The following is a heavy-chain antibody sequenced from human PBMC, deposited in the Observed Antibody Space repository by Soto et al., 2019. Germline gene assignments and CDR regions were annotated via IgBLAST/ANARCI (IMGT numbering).Heavy chain of an antibody. CDR3: AREGYSFGRNNYGMDV. V-gene: IGHV5-10-1*01. CDR1: GYRFTTYW. CDR2: IDPFDSQT. D-gene: IGHD5-18*01. J-gene: IGHJ6*02. Sequence: GESLRISCQGSGYRFTTYWITWVRQMPGKGLEWMGRIDPFDSQTKYSPSFQGHVTISADKSINTAYLQWRSLKASDTAMYYCAREGYSFGRNNYGMDVWGQGTTVTVSS.